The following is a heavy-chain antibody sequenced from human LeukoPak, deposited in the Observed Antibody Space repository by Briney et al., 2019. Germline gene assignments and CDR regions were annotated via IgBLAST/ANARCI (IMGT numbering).Heavy chain of an antibody. Sequence: ASVKVSCKASGYTFTSYYMHWVRQALGQGLEWMGIINPSGGSTSYAQKFQGRVTMTRDTSTSTVYMELSSLRSEDTAVYYCARGGSSWNDRLDPDYWGQGTLVTVSS. V-gene: IGHV1-46*01. CDR3: ARGGSSWNDRLDPDY. CDR2: INPSGGST. J-gene: IGHJ4*02. CDR1: GYTFTSYY. D-gene: IGHD1-1*01.